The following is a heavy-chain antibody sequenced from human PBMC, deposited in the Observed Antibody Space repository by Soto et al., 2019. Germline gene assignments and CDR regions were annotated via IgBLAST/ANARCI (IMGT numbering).Heavy chain of an antibody. CDR2: INTAGNT. V-gene: IGHV3-13*01. J-gene: IGHJ5*01. D-gene: IGHD6-19*01. Sequence: PGGSLRLSCATSGFTFSSYDMHWVRQVTGKGLEWVSGINTAGNTYYSGSVKGRFTTSRENAENSLYLQMNGLRAGDTAVYYCARAKRTAVTGSYGFDSWGQGTLVTVSS. CDR1: GFTFSSYD. CDR3: ARAKRTAVTGSYGFDS.